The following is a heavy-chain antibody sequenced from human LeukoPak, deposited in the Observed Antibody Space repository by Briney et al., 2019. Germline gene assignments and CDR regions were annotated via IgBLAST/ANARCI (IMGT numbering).Heavy chain of an antibody. CDR2: ISGYNGNT. Sequence: ASVKVSCKAYGYTFTNYGIIWVRQAPGQGLAWMGWISGYNGNTHYAQNLQGRVTMTTDPSTSTAYMELRSLRSDDTAVYYCARGVCTNGVCYTLFDYWGQGTLVTVSS. CDR1: GYTFTNYG. V-gene: IGHV1-18*01. CDR3: ARGVCTNGVCYTLFDY. J-gene: IGHJ4*02. D-gene: IGHD2-8*01.